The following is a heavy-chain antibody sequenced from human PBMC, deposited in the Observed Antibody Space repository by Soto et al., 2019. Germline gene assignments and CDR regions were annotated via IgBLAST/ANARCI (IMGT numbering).Heavy chain of an antibody. CDR3: XXERGLGFGTDLFDY. D-gene: IGHD3-10*01. J-gene: IGHJ4*02. CDR2: ISGSGGST. V-gene: IGHV3-23*01. Sequence: EVQLLESGGGLVQPGGSLRLSCAASGFTFSSYARSWVRQAPGKGLEWVSAISGSGGSTYYADSVKGRFTISRDNSKNTLYLQXNSLRAEXTAVXYCXXERGLGFGTDLFDYWGQGTLVTVSS. CDR1: GFTFSSYA.